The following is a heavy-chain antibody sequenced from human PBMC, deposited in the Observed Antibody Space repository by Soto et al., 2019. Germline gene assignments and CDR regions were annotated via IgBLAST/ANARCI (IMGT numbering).Heavy chain of an antibody. V-gene: IGHV4-59*08. CDR1: GGSLTSYY. CDR3: ARRIVSTETFGY. CDR2: VYYTGIA. J-gene: IGHJ4*02. D-gene: IGHD5-12*01. Sequence: SETLSLTCTVSGGSLTSYYWSWIRQPPGKGLEWIGFVYYTGIARYNPSLKSRVTISVDTSKNQFSLKLTSVTAADTAIYYCARRIVSTETFGYWGQGTLVT.